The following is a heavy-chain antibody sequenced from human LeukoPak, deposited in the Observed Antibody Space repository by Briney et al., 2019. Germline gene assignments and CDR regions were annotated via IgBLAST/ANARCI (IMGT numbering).Heavy chain of an antibody. V-gene: IGHV3-23*01. CDR2: ISGSGGGT. J-gene: IGHJ4*02. CDR3: SKRGAYYFDY. D-gene: IGHD1-26*01. CDR1: GLTFSTYA. Sequence: GGSLRLSCAASGLTFSTYAMSWVRQAPGQGLEWVSSISGSGGGTYYAASVKGRFTISRDNSKNSLFLQMNSLRAEDTGVYYCSKRGAYYFDYWGQGTLVTVSS.